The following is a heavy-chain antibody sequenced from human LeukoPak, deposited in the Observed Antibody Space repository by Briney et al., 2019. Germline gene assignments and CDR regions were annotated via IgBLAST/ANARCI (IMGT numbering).Heavy chain of an antibody. CDR3: AREIRLDYYDSSGYYYRDAFDI. CDR2: IYYSGST. J-gene: IGHJ3*02. CDR1: GGSISSYY. V-gene: IGHV4-59*01. D-gene: IGHD3-22*01. Sequence: PSETLSLTCTVSGGSISSYYWSRIRQPPGKGLEWIGYIYYSGSTNYNPSLKSRVTISVDTSKNQFSLKLSSVTAADTAVYYCAREIRLDYYDSSGYYYRDAFDIWGQGTMVTVSS.